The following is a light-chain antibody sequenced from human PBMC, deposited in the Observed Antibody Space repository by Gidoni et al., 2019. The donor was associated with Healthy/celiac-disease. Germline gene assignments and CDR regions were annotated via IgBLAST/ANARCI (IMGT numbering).Light chain of an antibody. Sequence: DIQMTPSPSSLSASVGDRVTITCRASQSISSYLNWYQQKPGKAPKLLIYAASSLQSGVPSRFSGSGSGTDFTLTISSLQPEDFATYYCQQSYSTPTFXQXTKVEIK. CDR2: AAS. J-gene: IGKJ1*01. CDR1: QSISSY. V-gene: IGKV1-39*01. CDR3: QQSYSTPT.